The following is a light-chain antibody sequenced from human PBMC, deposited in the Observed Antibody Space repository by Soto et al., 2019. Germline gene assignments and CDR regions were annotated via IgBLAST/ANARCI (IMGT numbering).Light chain of an antibody. CDR2: GAS. CDR3: QQYGTSPLT. Sequence: ENVLTQSPGTLSLSPGERASLSCRASQSVSSSYLAWYQQKPGQAPRLLIYGASSRATGIPDRFSGSGSGTDFTLTISILEPEDFAVYYCQQYGTSPLTFGGGTKVEIK. CDR1: QSVSSSY. V-gene: IGKV3-20*01. J-gene: IGKJ4*01.